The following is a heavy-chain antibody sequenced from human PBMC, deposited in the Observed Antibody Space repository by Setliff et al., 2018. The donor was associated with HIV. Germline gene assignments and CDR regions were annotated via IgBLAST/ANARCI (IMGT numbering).Heavy chain of an antibody. D-gene: IGHD1-20*01. Sequence: SETLSLTCTVSGDSISSSTYYWGWIRQPPGRGLEWIGSIFYTGFTYYSPSLESRVTMSVDTSKNQFSLMVRSVTAADTAVYYCARVVKGYNWNYFDYWGQGTRVTVSS. V-gene: IGHV4-39*07. J-gene: IGHJ4*02. CDR2: IFYTGFT. CDR3: ARVVKGYNWNYFDY. CDR1: GDSISSSTYY.